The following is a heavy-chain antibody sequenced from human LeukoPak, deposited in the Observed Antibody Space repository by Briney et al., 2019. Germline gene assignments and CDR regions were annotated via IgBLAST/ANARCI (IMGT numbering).Heavy chain of an antibody. CDR1: GFTFSSYG. D-gene: IGHD4-17*01. Sequence: PGGSLRLSCAASGFTFSSYGMHWVRQAPGKGLEWVAFIRYDGSNKYYADSVKGRFTISRDNSKNTLYLQMNSLRAEDTAVYYCARSPGDYGYYYYYGMDVWGQGTTVTVSS. J-gene: IGHJ6*02. CDR3: ARSPGDYGYYYYYGMDV. CDR2: IRYDGSNK. V-gene: IGHV3-30*02.